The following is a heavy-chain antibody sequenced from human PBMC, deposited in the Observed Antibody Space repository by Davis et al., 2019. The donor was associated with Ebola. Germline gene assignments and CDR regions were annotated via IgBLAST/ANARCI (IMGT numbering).Heavy chain of an antibody. CDR3: ARLRSITRLTSFYY. V-gene: IGHV5-51*01. CDR1: GYSFTSNW. Sequence: GESLKISCKASGYSFTSNWISWVRQMPGKGLECMGIIYPGDSETRYSPSFQGQVTISADKSITTAYLQWSSLKASDTAMYYCARLRSITRLTSFYYWGQGTLVTVSS. D-gene: IGHD3-10*01. J-gene: IGHJ4*02. CDR2: IYPGDSET.